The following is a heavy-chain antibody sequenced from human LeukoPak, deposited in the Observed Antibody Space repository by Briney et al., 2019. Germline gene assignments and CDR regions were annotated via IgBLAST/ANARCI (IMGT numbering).Heavy chain of an antibody. CDR1: GFTFSSYS. CDR2: ISSSGTTT. Sequence: GGSLRLSCAASGFTFSSYSMNWVRQAPGKGLEWVSSISSSGTTTYYADSVKGRFTISRDNSKNTLYLQMNSLRAEDTAVYYCATARGYFDYWGQGALVTVSS. J-gene: IGHJ4*02. V-gene: IGHV3-23*01. D-gene: IGHD2-15*01. CDR3: ATARGYFDY.